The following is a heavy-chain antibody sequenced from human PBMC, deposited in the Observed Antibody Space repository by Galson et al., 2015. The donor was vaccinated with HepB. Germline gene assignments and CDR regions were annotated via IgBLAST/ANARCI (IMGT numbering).Heavy chain of an antibody. D-gene: IGHD3-22*01. Sequence: SETLSLTCTVSGGSISSYYWSWIRQPPGKGLEWIGYIYYSGSTNYNPSLKSRVTISVDTSKNQFSLKLSSVTAADTAVYYCARWYYDSSGYYGGRYNWFDPWGQGTLVTVSS. V-gene: IGHV4-59*01. J-gene: IGHJ5*02. CDR3: ARWYYDSSGYYGGRYNWFDP. CDR1: GGSISSYY. CDR2: IYYSGST.